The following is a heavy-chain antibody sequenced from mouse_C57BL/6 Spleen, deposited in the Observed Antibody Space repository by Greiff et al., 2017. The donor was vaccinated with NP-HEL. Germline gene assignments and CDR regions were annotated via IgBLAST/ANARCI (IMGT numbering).Heavy chain of an antibody. CDR3: ARSYYYGSRNHFDY. Sequence: VQLKESGPELVKPGASVKIPCKASGYTFTDYNMDWVKQSHGKSLEWIGDINPNNGGTIYNQKFKGKATLTVDKSSSTAYMELRSLTSEDTAVYYCARSYYYGSRNHFDYWGQGTTLTVSS. D-gene: IGHD1-1*01. CDR2: INPNNGGT. J-gene: IGHJ2*01. CDR1: GYTFTDYN. V-gene: IGHV1-18*01.